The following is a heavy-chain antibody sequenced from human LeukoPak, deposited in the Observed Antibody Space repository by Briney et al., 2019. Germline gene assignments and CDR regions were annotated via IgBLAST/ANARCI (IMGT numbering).Heavy chain of an antibody. CDR1: GFTFSSYA. CDR3: ARGGSRSSSRAPFDY. Sequence: GGSLRLSCAASGFTFSSYAMSWVRQAPGKGLEWVSAISGSGGSTYYADSVKGRFTISRDNSKNTLYLQMNSLRAEDTAVYYCARGGSRSSSRAPFDYWGQGTLVTVSS. V-gene: IGHV3-23*01. J-gene: IGHJ4*02. CDR2: ISGSGGST. D-gene: IGHD6-6*01.